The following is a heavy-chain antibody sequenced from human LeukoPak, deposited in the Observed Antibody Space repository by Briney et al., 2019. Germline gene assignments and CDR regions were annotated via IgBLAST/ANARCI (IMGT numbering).Heavy chain of an antibody. D-gene: IGHD1-26*01. CDR2: INSDESST. CDR3: ARGAHVLDI. V-gene: IGHV3-74*03. J-gene: IGHJ3*02. Sequence: PGGSLRLSCAASGFTLSSYWMHWVRQAPGKGLVRVSRINSDESSTTYVDSVKGRFTISRDNAKNTLYLQMDSLRVEDTAVYFCARGAHVLDIWGQGTMVTVSS. CDR1: GFTLSSYW.